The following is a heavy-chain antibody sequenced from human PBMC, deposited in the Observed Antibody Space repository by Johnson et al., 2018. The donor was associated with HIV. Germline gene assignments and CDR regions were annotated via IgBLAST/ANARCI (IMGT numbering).Heavy chain of an antibody. Sequence: QVQLVESGGGVVQPGGSLRLSCAASGFTFSSYGMHWVRQVPGKGLEWVAFIRYDGSNKYYAESVKGRFTISRDNFKNTLYLQMNSLRAEDTAVYYCARVATHAFDIWGQWTMVTVSS. CDR3: ARVATHAFDI. J-gene: IGHJ3*02. V-gene: IGHV3-30*02. D-gene: IGHD1-26*01. CDR2: IRYDGSNK. CDR1: GFTFSSYG.